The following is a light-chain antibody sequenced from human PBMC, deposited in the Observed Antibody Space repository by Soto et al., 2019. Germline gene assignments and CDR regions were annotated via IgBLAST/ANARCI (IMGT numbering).Light chain of an antibody. V-gene: IGKV3-15*01. J-gene: IGKJ4*01. CDR1: QSVSSN. CDR2: GAS. Sequence: EIVRTQSPATLSVSPGGRAPLSCRASQSVSSNLAWYQQKPGQAPRLLVYGASTRPTGIPARFSGSGSGTEFTLTISSLQSEDFAVYYCQQYTNWPLTFGGGAKVEIK. CDR3: QQYTNWPLT.